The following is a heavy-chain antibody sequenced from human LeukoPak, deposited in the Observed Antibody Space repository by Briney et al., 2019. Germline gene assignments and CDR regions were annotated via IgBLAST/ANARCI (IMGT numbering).Heavy chain of an antibody. V-gene: IGHV3-13*01. CDR2: IGTAGDT. D-gene: IGHD3-22*01. CDR3: ARGHPYYYDSSGEGAFDI. Sequence: GGSLRLSCAASGFTFSSYDMHWVRQATGKGLEWVSAIGTAGDTYYPGSVKGRFAISRENAKNSLYLQMNSLRAGDTAVYYCARGHPYYYDSSGEGAFDIWGQGTMVTVSS. J-gene: IGHJ3*02. CDR1: GFTFSSYD.